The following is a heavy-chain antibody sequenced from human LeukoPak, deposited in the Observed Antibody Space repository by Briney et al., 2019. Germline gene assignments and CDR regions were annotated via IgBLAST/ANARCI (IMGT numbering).Heavy chain of an antibody. J-gene: IGHJ4*02. CDR3: AKDPFSCRSSGCHGIDY. Sequence: GGSLRLSCAASGFTFSSYAMSWVRQAPGKGLEWVSTIYGGGSTYYADSVRGRFTISRHNSKNTLYLQMNSLRAEDTAVYYCAKDPFSCRSSGCHGIDYWGQGTLVTVSS. CDR2: IYGGGST. CDR1: GFTFSSYA. V-gene: IGHV3-23*01. D-gene: IGHD6-19*01.